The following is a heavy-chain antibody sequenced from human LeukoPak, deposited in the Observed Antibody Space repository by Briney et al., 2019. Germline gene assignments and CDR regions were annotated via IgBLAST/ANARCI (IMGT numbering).Heavy chain of an antibody. J-gene: IGHJ6*02. V-gene: IGHV4-59*08. CDR2: IYDSGST. Sequence: PSETLSLTCTVSGGSISNYYWSWIRQPPGKGLEWIGYIYDSGSTKYNPSLKSRVTISVDTSKNQYSLELTSVTAADTAVYYCARHLGPGWHAMDVWGQGTTVTVSS. CDR1: GGSISNYY. CDR3: ARHLGPGWHAMDV. D-gene: IGHD2-15*01.